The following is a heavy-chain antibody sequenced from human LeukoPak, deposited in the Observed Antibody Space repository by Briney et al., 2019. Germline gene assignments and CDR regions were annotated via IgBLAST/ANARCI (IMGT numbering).Heavy chain of an antibody. CDR3: ASAPRYSSSWYGY. Sequence: PGASVKVSCKASGGTFSSYAISWVRQAPGQGLEWMGGIIPIFGTANYAQKFQGRVTITADKSTSTAYMELSSLRSEDTAVYYCASAPRYSSSWYGYWGQGTLVTVSS. CDR2: IIPIFGTA. D-gene: IGHD6-13*01. V-gene: IGHV1-69*06. CDR1: GGTFSSYA. J-gene: IGHJ4*02.